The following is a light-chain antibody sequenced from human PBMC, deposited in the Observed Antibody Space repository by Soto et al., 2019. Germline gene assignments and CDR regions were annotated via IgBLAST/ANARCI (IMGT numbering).Light chain of an antibody. Sequence: DIQLTQSPSFLSASVGDRVTITCRTSQGISFYLAWYQQKPGKAPKLLIYAASTLQSGVPSRFSRSGSGTEFTLTISSLQPEEFATYYCQQLNSYPLTFGGGTKVDIK. J-gene: IGKJ4*01. CDR1: QGISFY. CDR2: AAS. CDR3: QQLNSYPLT. V-gene: IGKV1-9*01.